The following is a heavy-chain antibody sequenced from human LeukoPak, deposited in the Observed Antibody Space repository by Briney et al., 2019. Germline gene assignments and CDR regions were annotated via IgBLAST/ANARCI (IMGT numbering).Heavy chain of an antibody. D-gene: IGHD6-13*01. CDR2: ISGSGGST. J-gene: IGHJ4*01. V-gene: IGHV3-23*01. CDR1: GFTFSSYA. Sequence: GGSLRLSCAASGFTFSSYAMSWVRQAPGEGLEWVSAISGSGGSTYYADSVKGRFTISRDNSKNTLYLQMNSLRAEDTAVYYCAKGFSSSWYNPYYFDYWGHGTLVTVSS. CDR3: AKGFSSSWYNPYYFDY.